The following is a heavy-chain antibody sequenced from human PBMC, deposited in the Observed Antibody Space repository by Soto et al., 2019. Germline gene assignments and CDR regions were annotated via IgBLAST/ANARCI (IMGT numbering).Heavy chain of an antibody. CDR1: GGSISSYY. CDR2: IYYSGST. V-gene: IGHV4-59*01. D-gene: IGHD2-2*02. CDR3: ARLLAGYCSSTSCHNNWFDP. J-gene: IGHJ5*02. Sequence: SETLSLTCTVSGGSISSYYWSWIRQPPGKGLEWIGYIYYSGSTNYNPSLKSRVTISVDTSKNPFSLKLSSVTAADTAVYYCARLLAGYCSSTSCHNNWFDPWGQGTLVTVSS.